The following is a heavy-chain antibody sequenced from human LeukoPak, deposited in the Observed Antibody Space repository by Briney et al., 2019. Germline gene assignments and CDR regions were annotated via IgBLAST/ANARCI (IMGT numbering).Heavy chain of an antibody. V-gene: IGHV3-48*04. CDR1: GFTFSSYW. D-gene: IGHD3-3*01. J-gene: IGHJ4*02. CDR3: ARVSVLRFLEWLSGVDY. CDR2: ISSSGSTI. Sequence: GGSLRLSCAASGFTFSSYWMSWVRQAPGKGLEWVSYISSSGSTIYYADSVKGRFTISRDNAKNSLYLQMNSLRAEDTAVYYCARVSVLRFLEWLSGVDYWGQGTLVTVSS.